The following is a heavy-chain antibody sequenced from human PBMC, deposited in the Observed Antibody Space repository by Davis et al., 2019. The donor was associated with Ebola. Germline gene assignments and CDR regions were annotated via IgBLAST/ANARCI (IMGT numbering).Heavy chain of an antibody. CDR1: GFIFSDYG. CDR2: IRSNGDDT. CDR3: AKDVERSGGSFDY. V-gene: IGHV3-30*02. Sequence: GKSLKISCAASGFIFSDYGMHWVRQAPGKGLEWVAIIRSNGDDTYADSVKGRFTISRDNSKNTLYLQMNRLRDEDTAVYYCAKDVERSGGSFDYWGQGTLVTVSS. J-gene: IGHJ4*02.